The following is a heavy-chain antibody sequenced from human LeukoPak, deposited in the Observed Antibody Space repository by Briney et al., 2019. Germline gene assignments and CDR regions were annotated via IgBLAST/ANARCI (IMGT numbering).Heavy chain of an antibody. Sequence: PGGSLRLSCAASGFTFDDYAMHWVRQAPGKGLEWVSGISWNSGSIGYADSVKGRFTISRDNSKNTLYLQMNSLRAEDTAVYYCAREPPTGSFDYWGQGTLVTVSS. CDR3: AREPPTGSFDY. V-gene: IGHV3-9*01. CDR2: ISWNSGSI. CDR1: GFTFDDYA. D-gene: IGHD1-14*01. J-gene: IGHJ4*02.